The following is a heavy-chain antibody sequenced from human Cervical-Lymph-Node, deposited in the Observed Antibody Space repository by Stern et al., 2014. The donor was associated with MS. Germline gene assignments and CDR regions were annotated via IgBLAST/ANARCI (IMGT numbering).Heavy chain of an antibody. CDR1: GGSISSGDYY. V-gene: IGHV4-30-4*01. J-gene: IGHJ4*02. CDR2: IYYSGST. D-gene: IGHD4-17*01. Sequence: DQLVESGPGLVKPSQTLSLTCTVSGGSISSGDYYWSWIRQPPGKGLEWIGYIYYSGSTYYNPSLKSRVTISVDTSKNQFSLKLSSVTAADTAVYYCARGSTVTSLPSYWGQGTLVTVSS. CDR3: ARGSTVTSLPSY.